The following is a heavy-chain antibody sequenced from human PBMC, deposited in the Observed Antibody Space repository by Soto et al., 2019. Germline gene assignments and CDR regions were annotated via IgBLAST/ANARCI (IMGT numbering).Heavy chain of an antibody. CDR3: ARGPGYYDFWSGYDDY. D-gene: IGHD3-3*01. Sequence: GGSLRLSCAASGFTFSSYWMSWVRQAPGKGLEWVANIKQDGSEKYYVDSVKGRFTISRDNAKNSLYLQMNSLRAEDTAVSYCARGPGYYDFWSGYDDYWGQGTLVTVSS. V-gene: IGHV3-7*05. J-gene: IGHJ4*02. CDR1: GFTFSSYW. CDR2: IKQDGSEK.